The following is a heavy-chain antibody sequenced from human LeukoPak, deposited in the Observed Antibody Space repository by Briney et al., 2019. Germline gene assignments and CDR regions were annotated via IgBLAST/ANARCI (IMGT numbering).Heavy chain of an antibody. V-gene: IGHV3-30*02. J-gene: IGHJ4*02. D-gene: IGHD6-19*01. CDR1: GFTFSSYG. CDR3: ATADGPLAVAGHFDY. CDR2: IRYDGSNK. Sequence: GGSLRLSCAASGFTFSSYGMHWVRQAPGKGLEWVAFIRYDGSNKYYADSVKGRFTISRDNSKNTLYLQMNSLRAEDTAVYYCATADGPLAVAGHFDYWGQGTLVTVSS.